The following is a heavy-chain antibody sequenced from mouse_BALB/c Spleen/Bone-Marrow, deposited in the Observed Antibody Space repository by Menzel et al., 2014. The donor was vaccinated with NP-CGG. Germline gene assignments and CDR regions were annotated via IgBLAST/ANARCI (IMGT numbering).Heavy chain of an antibody. CDR1: GFTFSSYT. V-gene: IGHV5-12-2*01. J-gene: IGHJ4*01. Sequence: EVKLVDSGGGLVQPGGSLELSCAASGFTFSSYTVSWVRQTPEKRLEWVAYISNGGGSTYYPDTVKGRFTISRDNAKNTLYLQMSSLKSEDTAMYYCARQLGLRWAMDYWGQGTSVTVSS. D-gene: IGHD3-1*01. CDR2: ISNGGGST. CDR3: ARQLGLRWAMDY.